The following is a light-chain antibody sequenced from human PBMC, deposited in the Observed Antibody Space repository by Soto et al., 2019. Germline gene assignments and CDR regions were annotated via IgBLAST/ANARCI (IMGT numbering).Light chain of an antibody. CDR3: QQYGSSPPT. CDR1: QSVSSSY. V-gene: IGKV3-20*01. J-gene: IGKJ5*01. Sequence: EIVLTQSPGSLSLSPGERATVSCRASQSVSSSYLAWYQQKPGQAPRLLIYGASSRATGIPDRFSGSGSGTDLTLTISRLEPEDFAVYYCQQYGSSPPTFGQGTRLEIK. CDR2: GAS.